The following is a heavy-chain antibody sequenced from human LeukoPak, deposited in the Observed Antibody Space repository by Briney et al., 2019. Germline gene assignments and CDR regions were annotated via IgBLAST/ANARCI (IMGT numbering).Heavy chain of an antibody. CDR3: ARVSVITQYNGSPDYFAS. V-gene: IGHV4-39*07. Sequence: SETLSLTCTVSGGSISSSTYYWGWLRQPPGKGLEWIGSIYYSGSTFYNPSLKSRVTISVDTSKNQFSLRLSSVTAADTAVYYCARVSVITQYNGSPDYFASWGQGTLLTVSS. J-gene: IGHJ4*02. D-gene: IGHD1-26*01. CDR1: GGSISSSTYY. CDR2: IYYSGST.